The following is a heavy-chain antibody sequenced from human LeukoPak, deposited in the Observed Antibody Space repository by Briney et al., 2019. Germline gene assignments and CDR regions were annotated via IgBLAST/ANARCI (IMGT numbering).Heavy chain of an antibody. CDR1: GGSISSGGYS. J-gene: IGHJ5*02. CDR3: ARGPPGYCSSTSCYGEAGWFDP. V-gene: IGHV4-30-2*01. Sequence: PSETLSLTCAVSGGSISSGGYSWSWIRQPPGKGLEWIGYIYHSGSTYYNPSLKSRVTISVDRSKNQFSLKLSSVTAADTAVYYCARGPPGYCSSTSCYGEAGWFDPWGQGTLVTVSS. CDR2: IYHSGST. D-gene: IGHD2-2*01.